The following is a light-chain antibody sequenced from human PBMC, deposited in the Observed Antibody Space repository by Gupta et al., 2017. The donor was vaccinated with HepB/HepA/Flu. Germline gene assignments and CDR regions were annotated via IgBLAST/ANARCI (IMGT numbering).Light chain of an antibody. J-gene: IGKJ3*01. V-gene: IGKV1-39*01. CDR1: QRINNF. CDR3: HQTYTPSRT. Sequence: DIQMRQSPSSLSASVGDRVIITCRASQRINNFLNWYQQKPGKAPKLLIYAASSLQSGVPSRFSGSGSGTDFTLTISSLKPEDFATYYCHQTYTPSRTFGPGTKVDV. CDR2: AAS.